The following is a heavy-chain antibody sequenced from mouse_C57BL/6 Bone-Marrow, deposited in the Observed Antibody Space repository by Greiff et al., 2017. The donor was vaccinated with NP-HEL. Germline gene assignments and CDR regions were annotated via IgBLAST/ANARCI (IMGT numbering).Heavy chain of an antibody. V-gene: IGHV5-9-1*02. CDR1: GFTFSSYA. J-gene: IGHJ4*01. CDR2: ISRGGDYI. D-gene: IGHD2-5*01. CDR3: TTYYSNYEGFLGMDY. Sequence: EVMLVESGEGLVQPGGSLKLSCAASGFTFSSYAMSWVRQTPEKWLEWVTYISRGGDYIYYADTLKGRFTISRDNARNTLYLQMSSLKSEDTAMYYGTTYYSNYEGFLGMDYWGQGTSVTVSS.